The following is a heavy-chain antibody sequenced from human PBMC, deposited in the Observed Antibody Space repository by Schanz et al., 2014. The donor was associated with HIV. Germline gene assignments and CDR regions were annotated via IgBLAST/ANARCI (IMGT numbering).Heavy chain of an antibody. CDR2: TWYDGSNK. Sequence: QVQLVESGGGVVQPGRSLRLSCAASGFTFRSYGMHWVRQAPGKGLEWVAVTWYDGSNKYYADSVKGRFTISRDNSKNTLYLLMNSLRVGDTAVYYCARDLGVTISTSGPPRNYYAMDVWGQGTAVTVSS. CDR3: ARDLGVTISTSGPPRNYYAMDV. D-gene: IGHD3-3*01. CDR1: GFTFRSYG. J-gene: IGHJ6*02. V-gene: IGHV3-33*01.